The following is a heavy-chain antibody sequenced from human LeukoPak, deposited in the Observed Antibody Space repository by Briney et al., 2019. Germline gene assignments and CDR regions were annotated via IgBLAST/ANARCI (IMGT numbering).Heavy chain of an antibody. CDR2: ISGSGGST. Sequence: PGGSLRLSCAASGFTFSSYDMSWVRQAPGKGLEWVSAISGSGGSTYYADSVKGRFTISRDNSKNTLYLQMNSPRAEDTAVYYCAKWGLNIMSFDIWGQGTMVTVSS. CDR1: GFTFSSYD. V-gene: IGHV3-23*01. D-gene: IGHD3-16*01. CDR3: AKWGLNIMSFDI. J-gene: IGHJ3*02.